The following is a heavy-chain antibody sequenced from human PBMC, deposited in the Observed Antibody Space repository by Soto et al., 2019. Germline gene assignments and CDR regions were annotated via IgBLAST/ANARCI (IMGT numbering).Heavy chain of an antibody. J-gene: IGHJ5*02. Sequence: QVQLQESGPGLVQPSGTLSLTCAVSGASINNSHWWSWVRPTPGKGLEWIGETYHSGTTNYNPSLKTRVTISIDKSKNQFSLKMNSVTAADTAVYYCAREVNSSPARGPNWFDPWGQGTLVTVSS. CDR1: GASINNSHW. V-gene: IGHV4-4*02. D-gene: IGHD6-13*01. CDR3: AREVNSSPARGPNWFDP. CDR2: TYHSGTT.